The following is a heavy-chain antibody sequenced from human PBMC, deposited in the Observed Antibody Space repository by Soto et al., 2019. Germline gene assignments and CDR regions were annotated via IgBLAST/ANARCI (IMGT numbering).Heavy chain of an antibody. J-gene: IGHJ2*01. CDR1: GGSFSGYY. CDR3: TRGDGSITMVRGWYFDL. CDR2: INHSGST. Sequence: QVQLQQWGAGLLKPSETLSLTCAVYGGSFSGYYWSWIRQPPGKGLEWIGEINHSGSTNYNPSLKSRVTISVDTSKNQFSPKLSSVTAADTAVYYCTRGDGSITMVRGWYFDLWGRGTLVTVSS. V-gene: IGHV4-34*01. D-gene: IGHD3-10*01.